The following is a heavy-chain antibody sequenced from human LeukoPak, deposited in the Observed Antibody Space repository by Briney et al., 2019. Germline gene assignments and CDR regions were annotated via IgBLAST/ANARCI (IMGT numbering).Heavy chain of an antibody. V-gene: IGHV1-69*13. J-gene: IGHJ1*01. CDR3: AKGDDWGRYKH. CDR1: GGTFSSYA. CDR2: IIPIFGTA. Sequence: ASVKVSCKASGGTFSSYAISWVRQAPGQGLEWMGGIIPIFGTANYAQKFQGRVTITADESTSTAYMELSSLRSEDTAVYYCAKGDDWGRYKHWGQGTLVTVSS. D-gene: IGHD3-16*01.